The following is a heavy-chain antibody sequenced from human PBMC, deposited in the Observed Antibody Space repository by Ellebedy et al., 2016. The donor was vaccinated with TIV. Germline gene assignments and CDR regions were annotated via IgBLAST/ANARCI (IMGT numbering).Heavy chain of an antibody. CDR1: GGSFSAYY. CDR3: ARESSGSYFDY. CDR2: INHSGST. J-gene: IGHJ4*02. D-gene: IGHD1-26*01. Sequence: MPSETLSLTCAVYGGSFSAYYWSWIRQPPGKGLEWIGEINHSGSTNYNPSLKSRVTISVDTSKNQFSLKLRSVTAADTAVYYCARESSGSYFDYWGQGILVTVSS. V-gene: IGHV4-34*01.